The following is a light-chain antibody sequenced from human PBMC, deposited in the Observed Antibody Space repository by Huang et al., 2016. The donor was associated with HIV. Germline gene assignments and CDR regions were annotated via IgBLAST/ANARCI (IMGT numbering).Light chain of an antibody. J-gene: IGKJ1*01. V-gene: IGKV3-20*01. CDR2: GSS. CDR3: QQYSTSPWT. Sequence: EIVLTQSPDTLSLSPGERGALPGRASKNVTNDYLAWYQQKSGRAPSLLIYGSSCRATGVPVRFGGSGSGAEFILTIDRLEPEDFASYYCQQYSTSPWTFGPGTKLEVK. CDR1: KNVTNDY.